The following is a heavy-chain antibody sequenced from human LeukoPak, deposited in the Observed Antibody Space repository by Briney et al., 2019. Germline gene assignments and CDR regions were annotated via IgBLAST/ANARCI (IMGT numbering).Heavy chain of an antibody. CDR2: IVYDGSHQ. CDR3: VKGSGTNDYGMDT. J-gene: IGHJ6*02. V-gene: IGHV3-30*18. CDR1: GFTFNRCG. Sequence: PGGSLRLSCAASGFTFNRCGMHWVRQAPGKGLEWVAVIVYDGSHQYYTDSVKGRFTISRDNSKNTVFLQMDSLRAEDTGVYYCVKGSGTNDYGMDTWGQGTTVTVPS. D-gene: IGHD3-10*01.